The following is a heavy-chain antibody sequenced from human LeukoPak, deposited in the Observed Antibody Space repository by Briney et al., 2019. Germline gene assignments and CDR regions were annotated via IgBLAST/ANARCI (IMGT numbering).Heavy chain of an antibody. D-gene: IGHD1-26*01. J-gene: IGHJ4*02. CDR2: IYHSGST. CDR1: GYSISSGYY. V-gene: IGHV4-38-2*02. Sequence: XETLXLTCTVSGYSISSGYYWGGIRQPPGKGLEWIGSIYHSGSTYYNPSLKRRVNISVDTSKNKFSLKLSSVPAADTAVYYCARALGGGSGSYGYWGQGTLVTVSS. CDR3: ARALGGGSGSYGY.